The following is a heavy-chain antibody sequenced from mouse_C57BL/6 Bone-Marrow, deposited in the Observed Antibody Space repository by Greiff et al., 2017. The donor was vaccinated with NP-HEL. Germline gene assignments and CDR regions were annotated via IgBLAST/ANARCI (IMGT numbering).Heavy chain of an antibody. CDR2: LWSGGST. CDR1: GFSLTSYG. Sequence: QVQLKESGPGLVQPSQRLSITCTVSGFSLTSYGVHWVRQSPGKGLEWLGVLWSGGSTDYNAAFISRLSISKDNSKSQVFFKMNSLQADDTAIYYCARNSGLYGSSFDYWGQGTTLTVSS. CDR3: ARNSGLYGSSFDY. D-gene: IGHD1-1*01. J-gene: IGHJ2*01. V-gene: IGHV2-2*01.